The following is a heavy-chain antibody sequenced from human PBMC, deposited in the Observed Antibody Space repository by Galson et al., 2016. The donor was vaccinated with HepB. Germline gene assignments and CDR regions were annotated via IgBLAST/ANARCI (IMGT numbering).Heavy chain of an antibody. CDR1: GFTFTSYA. Sequence: PRLSCAASGFTFTSYAIHWVRQAPGKGLEWLAGVSSDGRNKYYADSVKGRFTISRDKSKKTADLQMSSLRDEDSGVYYCARDPRYTSGGWRNWAHYYFYNMDVWGQGTTVTVSS. V-gene: IGHV3-30*04. D-gene: IGHD6-19*01. CDR2: VSSDGRNK. J-gene: IGHJ6*01. CDR3: ARDPRYTSGGWRNWAHYYFYNMDV.